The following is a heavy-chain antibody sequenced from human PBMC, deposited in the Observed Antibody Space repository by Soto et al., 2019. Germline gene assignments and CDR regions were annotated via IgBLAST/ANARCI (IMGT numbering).Heavy chain of an antibody. Sequence: SETLSLTCTVSGGSISSYYWSWIRQPPGKGLEWIGYIYYSGSTNYSPSLKSRVTISVDTSKNQFSLKLSSVTAADTAVYYCARCEVLGELSCYYFDYWGQGTLVTVSS. D-gene: IGHD3-16*02. CDR2: IYYSGST. CDR1: GGSISSYY. J-gene: IGHJ4*02. CDR3: ARCEVLGELSCYYFDY. V-gene: IGHV4-59*01.